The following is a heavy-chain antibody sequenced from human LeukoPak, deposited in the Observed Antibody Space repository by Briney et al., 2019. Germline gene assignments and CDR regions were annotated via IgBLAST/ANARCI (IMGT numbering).Heavy chain of an antibody. CDR1: GGSFSGYY. CDR3: ARDNADSGSYFLDY. Sequence: SEALSLTCTVYGGSFSGYYWSWIRQPPGKGLEWIGEINHSGSTNYNPSLKSRVTISVDTSKNQFSLKLSSVTAADTAVYYCARDNADSGSYFLDYWGQGTLVTVSS. D-gene: IGHD1-26*01. J-gene: IGHJ4*02. V-gene: IGHV4-34*01. CDR2: INHSGST.